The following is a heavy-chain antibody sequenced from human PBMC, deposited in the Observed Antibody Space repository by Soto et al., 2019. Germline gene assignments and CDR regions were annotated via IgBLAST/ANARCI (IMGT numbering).Heavy chain of an antibody. D-gene: IGHD1-20*01. CDR2: IYWDDDK. Sequence: QISLKESGPTLVKPTQTLTLTCTFSGFSFSTSGVGVGWIRQPPGKALEWLALIYWDDDKRYSPSLRGRLTLTRDTSKNQVVLTMTNMDPVDTATYYCAHLGITGTTSWFDPWGQGTLVTVSS. V-gene: IGHV2-5*02. CDR1: GFSFSTSGVG. CDR3: AHLGITGTTSWFDP. J-gene: IGHJ5*02.